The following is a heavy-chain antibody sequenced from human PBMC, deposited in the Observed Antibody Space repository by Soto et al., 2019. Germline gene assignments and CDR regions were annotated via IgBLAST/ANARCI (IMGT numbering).Heavy chain of an antibody. D-gene: IGHD3-16*02. CDR3: ARSYYDYVWGSYRSAHFDY. CDR2: INPSGDST. V-gene: IGHV1-46*01. J-gene: IGHJ4*02. Sequence: ASVKVSCKASGYTFTSYYMHWVRQAPGQGLEWMGIINPSGDSTSYAQKYQGRVTMTRDTSTSTVYMELSSLRSEDTAEYYCARSYYDYVWGSYRSAHFDYWGQGTLVTVSS. CDR1: GYTFTSYY.